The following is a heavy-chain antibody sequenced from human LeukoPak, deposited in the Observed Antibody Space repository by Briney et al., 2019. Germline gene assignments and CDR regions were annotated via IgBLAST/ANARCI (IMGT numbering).Heavy chain of an antibody. CDR1: GFTLTNYD. V-gene: IGHV1-8*01. Sequence: ASVKVSCKASGFTLTNYDINWVRQAPGQGLEWMGWMNPINGNTGYARKFQGRVTITRDTSASTAYMELSSLRSEDTAVYYCARYGHKYSGWFTSNWFGPWGQGTLVTVSS. J-gene: IGHJ5*02. CDR3: ARYGHKYSGWFTSNWFGP. CDR2: MNPINGNT. D-gene: IGHD6-19*01.